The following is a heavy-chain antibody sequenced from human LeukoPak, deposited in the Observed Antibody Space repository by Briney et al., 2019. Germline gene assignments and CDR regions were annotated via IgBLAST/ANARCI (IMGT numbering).Heavy chain of an antibody. J-gene: IGHJ4*02. CDR2: INPNSGGT. CDR3: ARDISGIAVAGIDY. D-gene: IGHD6-19*01. Sequence: VASVKVSCKASGYTFTGYYMHWVRQAPGQGLEWMGWINPNSGGTNYAQKFRGRVTMTRDTSISTAYMELSRLRSDDTAVYYCARDISGIAVAGIDYWGQGTLVTVSS. CDR1: GYTFTGYY. V-gene: IGHV1-2*02.